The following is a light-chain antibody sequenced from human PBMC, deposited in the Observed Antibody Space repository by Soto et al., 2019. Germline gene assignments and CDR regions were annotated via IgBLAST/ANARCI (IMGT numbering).Light chain of an antibody. CDR2: DVT. J-gene: IGLJ1*01. CDR3: ISYTGFDTYV. CDR1: STDIGAYKF. V-gene: IGLV2-14*03. Sequence: QSVLTQPASESASPGQSITISCTGTSTDIGAYKFVSWYQQHPGKAPKLMIYDVTSRPSGVSNRFSGSKSGNTASLIISGLQAEDEGDYYCISYTGFDTYVFGTGTKLTVL.